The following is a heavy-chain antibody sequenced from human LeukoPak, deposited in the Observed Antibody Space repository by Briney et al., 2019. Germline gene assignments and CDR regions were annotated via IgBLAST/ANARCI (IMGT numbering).Heavy chain of an antibody. CDR1: GFTFSSYS. CDR3: AREDPYSSGWSFDY. D-gene: IGHD6-19*01. CDR2: ISSSSSTI. J-gene: IGHJ4*02. V-gene: IGHV3-48*02. Sequence: GGSLRLSCAASGFTFSSYSMNWVRQAPGKGLEWVSYISSSSSTIYYADSVKGRFTISRGNAKNSLYLQMNSLRDEDTAVYYCAREDPYSSGWSFDYWGQGTLVTVSS.